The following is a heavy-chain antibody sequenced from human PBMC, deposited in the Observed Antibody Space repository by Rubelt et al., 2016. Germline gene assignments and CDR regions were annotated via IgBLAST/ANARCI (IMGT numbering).Heavy chain of an antibody. CDR3: ARGQYNWNDRGAFDI. CDR1: GGSISSSSYY. V-gene: IGHV4-39*07. CDR2: IYYSGST. D-gene: IGHD1-1*01. Sequence: QLQLQESGPGLVKPSETLSLTCTVSGGSISSSSYYWGWIRQPPGKGLEWIARIYYSGSTYYNPSPKSRVTISVDTSKNPSARKLAVVTAADTAVYYGARGQYNWNDRGAFDIWGQGTMVTVSS. J-gene: IGHJ3*02.